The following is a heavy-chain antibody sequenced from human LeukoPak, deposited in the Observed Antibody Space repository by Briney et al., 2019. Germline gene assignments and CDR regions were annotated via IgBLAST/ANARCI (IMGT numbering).Heavy chain of an antibody. V-gene: IGHV3-9*01. J-gene: IGHJ6*03. Sequence: GRSLRLSCAASGFTFDDYAMHWVRQAPGKGLEWVSGISWTSGSIGYADSVKGRFTISRDNAKNSLYLQMNSLRAEDTALYYCAKGSKYSSSWYRSGHDYYYMDVWGKGTTVTVSS. D-gene: IGHD6-13*01. CDR3: AKGSKYSSSWYRSGHDYYYMDV. CDR1: GFTFDDYA. CDR2: ISWTSGSI.